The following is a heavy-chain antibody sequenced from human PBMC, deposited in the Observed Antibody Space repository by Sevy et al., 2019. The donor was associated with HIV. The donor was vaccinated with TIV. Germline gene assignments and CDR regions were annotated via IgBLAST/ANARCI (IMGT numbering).Heavy chain of an antibody. D-gene: IGHD6-13*01. Sequence: GGSLRLSCAASGFTFSSYGMHWVRQAPGKGLEWVAVIWYDGSNKYYADSVKGRFTISRDNSKNTLYLQMNSLRAEDTAVYYCARTEQQLVYYYYYGMDVWGQGTTVTVSS. CDR2: IWYDGSNK. CDR1: GFTFSSYG. CDR3: ARTEQQLVYYYYYGMDV. V-gene: IGHV3-30*19. J-gene: IGHJ6*02.